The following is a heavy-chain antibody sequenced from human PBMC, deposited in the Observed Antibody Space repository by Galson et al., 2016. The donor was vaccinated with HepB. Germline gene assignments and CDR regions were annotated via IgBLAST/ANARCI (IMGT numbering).Heavy chain of an antibody. V-gene: IGHV3-23*01. J-gene: IGHJ6*02. CDR1: GFSFSNYW. CDR2: ISHNGGAT. Sequence: SLRLSCAASGFSFSNYWMSWVRQAPGKGLEWVSAISHNGGATYYADSVKGRFTISRDSSENTLYLQMNSLRAEDTALYYCAKVKTGTTGAMDVWGQGTTVTVSS. CDR3: AKVKTGTTGAMDV. D-gene: IGHD1-7*01.